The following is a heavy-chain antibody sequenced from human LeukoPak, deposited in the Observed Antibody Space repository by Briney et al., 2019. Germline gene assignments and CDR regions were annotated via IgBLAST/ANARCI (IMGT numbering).Heavy chain of an antibody. Sequence: SETLSLTCTVSGVSISSYYWSWIRQPPGKGLEWIGYIYYSGSTNYNPSLKSRVTISVDTSKNQFSLKLSSVTAADTAVYYCARVIRVDDNPLFDYWGQGTLVTVSS. CDR2: IYYSGST. CDR1: GVSISSYY. CDR3: ARVIRVDDNPLFDY. V-gene: IGHV4-59*01. J-gene: IGHJ4*02. D-gene: IGHD1-1*01.